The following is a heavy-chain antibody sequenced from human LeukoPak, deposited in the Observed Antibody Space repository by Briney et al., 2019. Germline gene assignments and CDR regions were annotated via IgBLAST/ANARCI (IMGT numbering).Heavy chain of an antibody. CDR1: GGSFGGYY. D-gene: IGHD6-19*01. V-gene: IGHV4-34*01. Sequence: SETLSLTCAVYGGSFGGYYWSWIRQPPGKGLEWIGEINHSGSTNYNPSLKSRVTISVDTSKNQFSLKLSSVTAADTAVYYCARIGRGSQIPPARGWYSYKHYQTGDYFDYWGQGTLVTVSS. CDR2: INHSGST. CDR3: ARIGRGSQIPPARGWYSYKHYQTGDYFDY. J-gene: IGHJ4*02.